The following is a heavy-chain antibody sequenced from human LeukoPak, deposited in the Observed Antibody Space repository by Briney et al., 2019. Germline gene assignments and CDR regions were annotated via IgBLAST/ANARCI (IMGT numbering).Heavy chain of an antibody. CDR1: GFTFSSYG. CDR3: ARNVNHWNHVDC. D-gene: IGHD1-1*01. Sequence: GGSLRLSCTASGFTFSSYGMHGVRQAPGKGLEWVTFIYNDGSQEYYADSVKGRFSISRDNSKNTLYLQMNSLRDEDTAIYYCARNVNHWNHVDCWGQGTRVTVSS. CDR2: IYNDGSQE. V-gene: IGHV3-33*01. J-gene: IGHJ4*02.